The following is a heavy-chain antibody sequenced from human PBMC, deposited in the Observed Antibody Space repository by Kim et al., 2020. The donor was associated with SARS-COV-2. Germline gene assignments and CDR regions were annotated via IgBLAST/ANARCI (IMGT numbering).Heavy chain of an antibody. CDR3: AKDTMIVVVYNFDY. J-gene: IGHJ4*02. CDR2: ISGSGDST. D-gene: IGHD3-22*01. CDR1: GFTFSSYA. V-gene: IGHV3-23*01. Sequence: GGSLRLSCAASGFTFSSYAMSWVRQAPGKGLEWVSAISGSGDSTYYADSVKGRFTISRDNSKNTLYLQMNSLRAEDTAVYYCAKDTMIVVVYNFDYWGQGTLVTVSS.